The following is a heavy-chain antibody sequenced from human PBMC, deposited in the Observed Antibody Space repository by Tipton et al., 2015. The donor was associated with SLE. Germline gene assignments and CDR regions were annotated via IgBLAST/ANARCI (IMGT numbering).Heavy chain of an antibody. CDR2: IYYSGST. CDR3: ARDMHDILTGYSRHWYFDL. V-gene: IGHV4-59*01. J-gene: IGHJ2*01. D-gene: IGHD3-9*01. Sequence: TLSLTCTVSGGSISSYYWSWIRQPPGKGLEWIGYIYYSGSTNYNPSLKSLVTISVDTSKNQFSLKLSSVTAADTAVYYCARDMHDILTGYSRHWYFDLWGRGTLVTVSS. CDR1: GGSISSYY.